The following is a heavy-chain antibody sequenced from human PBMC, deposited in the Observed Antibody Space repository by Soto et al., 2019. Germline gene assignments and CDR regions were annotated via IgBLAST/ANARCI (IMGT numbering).Heavy chain of an antibody. CDR1: GYSFTGYG. CDR3: ARVSQYDSSGYYLRYFDL. CDR2: ISAYNGNT. V-gene: IGHV1-18*01. D-gene: IGHD3-22*01. Sequence: QVQLVQSGAEVKKPGDSVKVSCKASGYSFTGYGISWVRQAPGQGLEWMGWISAYNGNTNYAQNLQGRVTMTTDTSTSTAYMELRGLRSDDTAVYYCARVSQYDSSGYYLRYFDLWGRGTLVTVSS. J-gene: IGHJ2*01.